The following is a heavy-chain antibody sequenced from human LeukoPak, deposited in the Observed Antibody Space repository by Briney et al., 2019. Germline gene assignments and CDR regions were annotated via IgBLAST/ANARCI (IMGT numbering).Heavy chain of an antibody. CDR1: GGSISSYY. CDR3: ARGEPYYYGMDV. J-gene: IGHJ6*02. CDR2: IYYSGST. V-gene: IGHV4-59*01. Sequence: PSETLSLTCTVSGGSISSYYWSWIRQPPGKGLEWIGYIYYSGSTNYNPSLKSRVTISVDTSKNQFSLKLSSVTAADTAVYYCARGEPYYYGMDVWGQGTTVTVSS.